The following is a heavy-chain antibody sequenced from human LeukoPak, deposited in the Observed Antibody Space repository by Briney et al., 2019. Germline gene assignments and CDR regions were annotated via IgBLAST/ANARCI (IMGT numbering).Heavy chain of an antibody. Sequence: SETLSLTCTVSGGSISSGDYYWSWIRQPPGKGLEWIGYIYYSGSTYYNPSLKSRVTISVDTSKNQFSLKLSSVTAADTAVYYCAGGPERGIYGGFDYWGQGTLVTVSS. J-gene: IGHJ4*02. V-gene: IGHV4-30-4*01. CDR2: IYYSGST. D-gene: IGHD3-16*01. CDR1: GGSISSGDYY. CDR3: AGGPERGIYGGFDY.